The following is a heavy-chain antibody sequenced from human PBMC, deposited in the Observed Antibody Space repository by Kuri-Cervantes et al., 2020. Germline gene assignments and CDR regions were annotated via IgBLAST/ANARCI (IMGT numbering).Heavy chain of an antibody. V-gene: IGHV3-30-3*01. CDR1: GFTFSSYA. Sequence: GGSLRLSCAASGFTFSSYAMHWVRQAPGKGLEWVAVISYDGSNKYYADSVKGRFTISRDNSKNTLYLQMNSLRAEDTAVYYCAKAGGGSGSYGDYYYYGMDVWGQGTTVTVSS. CDR2: ISYDGSNK. D-gene: IGHD3-10*01. CDR3: AKAGGGSGSYGDYYYYGMDV. J-gene: IGHJ6*02.